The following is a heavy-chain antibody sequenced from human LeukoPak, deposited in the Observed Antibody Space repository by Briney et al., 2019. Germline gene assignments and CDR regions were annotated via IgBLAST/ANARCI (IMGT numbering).Heavy chain of an antibody. D-gene: IGHD4-17*01. Sequence: ASVKVSCKASGYTFTGYYMHLVRQAPGQGLEWMGWINPNSGGTNYAQKFQGRVTMTRDTSISTAYMELSRLRSDDTAVYYCARDYGDYYYYYMDVWGKGTTVTVSS. J-gene: IGHJ6*03. V-gene: IGHV1-2*02. CDR3: ARDYGDYYYYYMDV. CDR2: INPNSGGT. CDR1: GYTFTGYY.